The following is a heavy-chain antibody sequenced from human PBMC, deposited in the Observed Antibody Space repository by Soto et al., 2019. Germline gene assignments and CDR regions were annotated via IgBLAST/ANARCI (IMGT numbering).Heavy chain of an antibody. CDR3: ARAKLDPGRLDRKIVTAFDI. Sequence: QVQLQESGPGLVKPSPTLSLTCTVSGVSISSGGYYWSWIRQHPGKGLEWIGYIYYSGSTYYNPSLKSRVTLSVDQSKHQSSLKLSAVTAADTAVYYCARAKLDPGRLDRKIVTAFDIWGQGTMVTVSS. CDR1: GVSISSGGYY. V-gene: IGHV4-31*03. D-gene: IGHD1-1*01. CDR2: IYYSGST. J-gene: IGHJ3*02.